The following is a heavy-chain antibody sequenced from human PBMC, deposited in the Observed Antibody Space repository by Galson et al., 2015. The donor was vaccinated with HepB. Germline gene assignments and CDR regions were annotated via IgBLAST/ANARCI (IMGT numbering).Heavy chain of an antibody. CDR1: GYSFTGYW. J-gene: IGHJ4*02. D-gene: IGHD1-26*01. CDR2: IYPGDSDT. V-gene: IGHV5-51*01. CDR3: ARQYSSPGATIDY. Sequence: QSGAEVKQPGESLKISCQVSGYSFTGYWIAWVRQMPGKGLEWMGIIYPGDSDTMYSPSFQGQVTMSDDKSINTAYLQWSSLKASDTAMYYCARQYSSPGATIDYWGQGSLVTVSS.